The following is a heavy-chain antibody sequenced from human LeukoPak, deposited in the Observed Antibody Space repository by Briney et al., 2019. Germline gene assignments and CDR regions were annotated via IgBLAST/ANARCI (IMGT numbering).Heavy chain of an antibody. V-gene: IGHV3-23*01. D-gene: IGHD3-10*01. CDR1: GFTFSSYA. CDR3: AKDDAWLRFGE. CDR2: ISPSGVIT. J-gene: IGHJ4*02. Sequence: SGGSLRLSCAASGFTFSSYAMSWVRQAPGKGVEWVSGISPSGVITYYADSVKGRFTISRDNSKNTLYLEVISLTAEDTAVYYCAKDDAWLRFGEWSQGTLVTVSS.